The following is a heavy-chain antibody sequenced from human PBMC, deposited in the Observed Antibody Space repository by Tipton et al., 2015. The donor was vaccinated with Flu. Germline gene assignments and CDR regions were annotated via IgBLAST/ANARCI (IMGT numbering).Heavy chain of an antibody. CDR1: GDYISSYY. J-gene: IGHJ3*02. D-gene: IGHD5-12*01. V-gene: IGHV4-59*01. CDR2: IYYSGNT. Sequence: TLSLTCTVSGDYISSYYWSWIRQPPGKGLEWIGYIYYSGNTNYNPSLKSRVTISGDTSKKQFSLKLSPVTAADTAVYYCAREGFGGYDFAAFDIWGQGTMVTVSS. CDR3: AREGFGGYDFAAFDI.